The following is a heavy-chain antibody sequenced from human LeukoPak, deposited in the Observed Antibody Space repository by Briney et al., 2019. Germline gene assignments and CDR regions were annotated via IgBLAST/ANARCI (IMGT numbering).Heavy chain of an antibody. V-gene: IGHV1-2*02. CDR3: ARQTGTTMVRVDY. Sequence: ASVKVSCKASGYTFTGYYMHWVRQAPGQGLECMGWINPNSGGTNYAQKFQGRVTMTRDTSISTAYMELSRLRSDDTAVYYCARQTGTTMVRVDYWGRGTLVTVSS. CDR2: INPNSGGT. D-gene: IGHD3-10*01. CDR1: GYTFTGYY. J-gene: IGHJ4*02.